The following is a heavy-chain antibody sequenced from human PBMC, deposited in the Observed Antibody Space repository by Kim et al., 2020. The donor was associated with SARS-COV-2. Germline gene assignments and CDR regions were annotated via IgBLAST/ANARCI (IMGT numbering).Heavy chain of an antibody. CDR3: AKTRVPGAEYYDILTGYTDYYYYYGMDV. CDR1: GFTFSSYA. D-gene: IGHD3-9*01. J-gene: IGHJ6*02. Sequence: GGSLRLSCAASGFTFSSYAMSWVRQAPGKGLEWVSAISGSGGSTYYADSVKGRFTISRDNSKNTLYLQMNSLRAEDTAVYYCAKTRVPGAEYYDILTGYTDYYYYYGMDVWGQGTTVTVSS. CDR2: ISGSGGST. V-gene: IGHV3-23*01.